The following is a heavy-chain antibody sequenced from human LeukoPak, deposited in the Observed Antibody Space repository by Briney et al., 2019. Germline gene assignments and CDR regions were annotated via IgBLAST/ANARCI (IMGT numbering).Heavy chain of an antibody. CDR3: ARSDGKLGYCSSTSCLARRYFDL. D-gene: IGHD2-2*01. CDR1: GGSISSYY. J-gene: IGHJ2*01. CDR2: IYYSGST. Sequence: TSETLSLTCTVSGGSISSYYWSWIRQPPGKGLEWIGYIYYSGSTNYNPSLKSRVTMSVDTSKNQFSLKLSSVTAADTAVYYCARSDGKLGYCSSTSCLARRYFDLWGRGTLVTVSS. V-gene: IGHV4-59*12.